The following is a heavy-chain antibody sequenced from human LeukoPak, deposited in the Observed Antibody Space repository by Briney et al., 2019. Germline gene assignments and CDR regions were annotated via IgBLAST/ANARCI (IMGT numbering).Heavy chain of an antibody. Sequence: GGSLRLSCAASGFTFSSYAMSWVRQAPEKGLEFVSGIYENGGTAYYADSVKGRFSISRDNSKNTLYLQMDSLRGEDTAVYYCAKDFRIGYSAHFDYWGQGALVTVSS. J-gene: IGHJ4*02. V-gene: IGHV3-23*01. CDR1: GFTFSSYA. CDR2: IYENGGTA. D-gene: IGHD2-21*01. CDR3: AKDFRIGYSAHFDY.